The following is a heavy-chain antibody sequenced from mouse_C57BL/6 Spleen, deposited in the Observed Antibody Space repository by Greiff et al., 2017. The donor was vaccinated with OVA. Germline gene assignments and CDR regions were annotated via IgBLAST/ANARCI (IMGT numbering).Heavy chain of an antibody. CDR1: GLNIKDDY. CDR2: IDPENGDT. V-gene: IGHV14-4*01. D-gene: IGHD1-1*01. J-gene: IGHJ3*01. CDR3: TPSITPVVTY. Sequence: VQLQQSGAELVRPGASVKLSCTASGLNIKDDYMHWVKQRSEQGLEWIGWIDPENGDTEYASKFQGKATITADTSSNTAYLQLSNLTSEDTAVYYCTPSITPVVTYWSQVTLVTVSA.